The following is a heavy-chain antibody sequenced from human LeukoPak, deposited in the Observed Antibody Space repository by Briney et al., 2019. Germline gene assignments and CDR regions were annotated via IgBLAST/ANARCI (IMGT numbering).Heavy chain of an antibody. J-gene: IGHJ4*02. CDR1: GYTFTSYY. CDR3: ARGQRSGWYLAPFFDY. D-gene: IGHD6-19*01. Sequence: GASVKVSCKASGYTFTSYYMHWVRQAPGQGLEWMGIINPSGGSTSYAQKFQGRVTMTRDTSTSTVYVELSSLRSEDTAVYYCARGQRSGWYLAPFFDYWGQGTLVTVSS. CDR2: INPSGGST. V-gene: IGHV1-46*01.